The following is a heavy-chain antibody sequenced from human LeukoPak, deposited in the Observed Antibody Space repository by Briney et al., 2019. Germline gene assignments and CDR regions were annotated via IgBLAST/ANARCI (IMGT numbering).Heavy chain of an antibody. Sequence: SETLSLTCAVYGGSFSGYYWSWIRQPPGKGLEWIGEINHSGSTNYNPSLKSRVTISVDTSKNQFSLKLSSVTAADTAVYYCARHPPRRGIAAAAHDYWGQGTLVTVSS. J-gene: IGHJ4*02. CDR2: INHSGST. V-gene: IGHV4-34*01. CDR3: ARHPPRRGIAAAAHDY. CDR1: GGSFSGYY. D-gene: IGHD6-13*01.